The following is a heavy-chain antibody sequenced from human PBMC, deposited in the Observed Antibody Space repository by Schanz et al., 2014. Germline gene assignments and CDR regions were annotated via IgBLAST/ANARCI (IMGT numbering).Heavy chain of an antibody. Sequence: EVQLVESGGGLIQPGGSLRLSCAVSGFSVSTHYMSWARQAPGKGLEWISSLYINAGSTRYADSVKGRFFISRDNSKNMVFLQMNSLRVEDTAIYYCARDEGKDGYNLAFDVWGQGTLVTVSS. D-gene: IGHD5-12*01. CDR2: LYINAGST. J-gene: IGHJ3*01. CDR3: ARDEGKDGYNLAFDV. CDR1: GFSVSTHY. V-gene: IGHV3-53*01.